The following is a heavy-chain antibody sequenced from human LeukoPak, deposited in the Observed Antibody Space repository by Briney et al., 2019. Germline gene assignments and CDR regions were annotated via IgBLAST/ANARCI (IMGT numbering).Heavy chain of an antibody. D-gene: IGHD3-3*01. CDR3: ARDQSGFWSGYSSNWFDP. V-gene: IGHV1-69*13. CDR2: IIPIFGTA. CDR1: GGTFSSYA. Sequence: SVKVSCKASGGTFSSYAISWVRQAPGQGLEWMGGIIPIFGTANYAQKFQGRVTITADESTSTAYMELSSLRFEDTAVYYCARDQSGFWSGYSSNWFDPWGQGTLVTVSS. J-gene: IGHJ5*02.